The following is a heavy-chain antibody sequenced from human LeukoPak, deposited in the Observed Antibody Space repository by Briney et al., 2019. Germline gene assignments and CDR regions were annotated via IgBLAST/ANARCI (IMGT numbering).Heavy chain of an antibody. Sequence: SVKVSCKASGGTFSSYAISWVRQAPGQGLEWMGGILPIFGTANYAQKFQGRVTITADKSTSTAYMELSSLRSEDTAVYYCARATCCSGGSCYSLCYYYYMDVWGKGTTVTVSS. J-gene: IGHJ6*03. CDR2: ILPIFGTA. D-gene: IGHD2-15*01. CDR1: GGTFSSYA. CDR3: ARATCCSGGSCYSLCYYYYMDV. V-gene: IGHV1-69*06.